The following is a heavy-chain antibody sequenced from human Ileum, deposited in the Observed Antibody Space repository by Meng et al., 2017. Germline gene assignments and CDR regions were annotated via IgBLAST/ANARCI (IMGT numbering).Heavy chain of an antibody. CDR2: IIPIFGTA. V-gene: IGHV1-69*06. J-gene: IGHJ4*02. CDR3: AIPDCSSTSCYAGY. CDR1: GGTFSRYA. Sequence: QVQLVQLGAEVTKPGSSVKVSCKASGGTFSRYAISWVRQAPGQGLEWMGGIIPIFGTANYAQKFQGRVTITADKSTSTAYMELSSLRSEDTAVYYCAIPDCSSTSCYAGYWGQGTLVTVSS. D-gene: IGHD2-2*01.